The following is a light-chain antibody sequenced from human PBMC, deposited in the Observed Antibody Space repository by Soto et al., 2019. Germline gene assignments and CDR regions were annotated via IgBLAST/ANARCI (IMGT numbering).Light chain of an antibody. Sequence: DIQMTQSPSSLSASVGDRVTITCRASQTISNYLNWYQQKPGKAPRLLIHTTSSFQSGVPSRFSGSGTGTDFTLTISSLQPEDSATYYCQQSYSTPQTFGGGTKVEI. CDR2: TTS. CDR1: QTISNY. J-gene: IGKJ4*01. V-gene: IGKV1-39*01. CDR3: QQSYSTPQT.